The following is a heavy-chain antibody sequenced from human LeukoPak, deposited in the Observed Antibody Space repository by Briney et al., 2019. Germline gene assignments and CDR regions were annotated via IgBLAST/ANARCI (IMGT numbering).Heavy chain of an antibody. CDR2: IKQDGSEK. CDR1: GFTFSSYW. CDR3: ARRRAVYSGSYLPLGIQLWSAEYYFDY. J-gene: IGHJ4*02. V-gene: IGHV3-7*01. D-gene: IGHD5-18*01. Sequence: PGGSLRLSCAASGFTFSSYWMSWVRQAPGKGLEWVANIKQDGSEKYYVDSVKGRFTISRDNAKNSLYLQMDSLRAEDTAVYYCARRRAVYSGSYLPLGIQLWSAEYYFDYWGQGTLVTVSS.